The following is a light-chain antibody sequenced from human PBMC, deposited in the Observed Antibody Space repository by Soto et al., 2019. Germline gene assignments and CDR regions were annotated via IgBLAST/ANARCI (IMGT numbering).Light chain of an antibody. CDR1: SSNIGTNT. CDR2: SNN. Sequence: QSVRTQAPSASGTPGQRVTISCSGSSSNIGTNTVNWYQQLPGTAPKLLIYSNNQRPSGVPDRFSGSKSGTSASLAISGLQSEDEADYYCAAWDDSLNEVFGTGTKVTVL. V-gene: IGLV1-44*01. CDR3: AAWDDSLNEV. J-gene: IGLJ1*01.